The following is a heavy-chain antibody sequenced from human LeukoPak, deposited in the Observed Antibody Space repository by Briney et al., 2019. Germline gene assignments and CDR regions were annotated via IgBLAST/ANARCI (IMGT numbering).Heavy chain of an antibody. CDR1: GYTFTSYD. V-gene: IGHV1-8*01. CDR3: ARAFRNRVSPNC. CDR2: MNPNSGNT. J-gene: IGHJ4*02. Sequence: ASVKVSCKASGYTFTSYDINWVRQATGQGLEWMGWMNPNSGNTGYAQKFQGRVTMTRNTSISTAYMELSSLRSEDTAVYYCARAFRNRVSPNCWGQGTLVTVSS. D-gene: IGHD6-13*01.